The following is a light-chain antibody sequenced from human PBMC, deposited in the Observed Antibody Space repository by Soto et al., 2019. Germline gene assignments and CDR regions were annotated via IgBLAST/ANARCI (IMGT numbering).Light chain of an antibody. CDR2: AAS. Sequence: DIQMTQSPSSLSASVGDRVTITCRASQGISNYLAWFQQKPGKAPKSLIYAASSLQSGVPSQFSGSGYGTDFTLTISSLHPEDFATYYCQQYNRYPYTFGQGTKLEIK. CDR3: QQYNRYPYT. J-gene: IGKJ2*01. CDR1: QGISNY. V-gene: IGKV1-16*02.